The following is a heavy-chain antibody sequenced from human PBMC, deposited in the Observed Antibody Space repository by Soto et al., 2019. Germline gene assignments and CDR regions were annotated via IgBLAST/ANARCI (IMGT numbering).Heavy chain of an antibody. CDR2: IHHSGST. V-gene: IGHV4-4*02. CDR1: GLSISSDNW. Sequence: QVQLQESGPGLVRPSGTVSLTCAVSGLSISSDNWWSWVRPPPGEGLEWNGEIHHSGSTNYNPSLKSRVTMSVVPSKDLFSLSLISVTAADAAFYDCAGDQGSDPGEWGQGTLVSVSS. D-gene: IGHD6-25*01. CDR3: AGDQGSDPGE. J-gene: IGHJ4*02.